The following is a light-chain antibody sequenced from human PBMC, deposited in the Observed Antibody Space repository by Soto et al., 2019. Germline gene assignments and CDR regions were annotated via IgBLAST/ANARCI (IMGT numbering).Light chain of an antibody. V-gene: IGKV3-15*01. CDR1: QSISNN. J-gene: IGKJ1*01. CDR2: GAS. Sequence: EIVMTQSPATLSVSPGERATLSCRASQSISNNLAWYQQKRGQAPRLLIYGASTRATGIPARFSGSWSGTEFTLTISSLQSEDSSFYYCQQYNNWRTFGQGTKVEI. CDR3: QQYNNWRT.